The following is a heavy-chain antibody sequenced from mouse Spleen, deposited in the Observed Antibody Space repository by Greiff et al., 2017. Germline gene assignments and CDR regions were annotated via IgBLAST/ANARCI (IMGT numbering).Heavy chain of an antibody. CDR2: INPYNDGT. CDR3: ARNPDLFHYAMDY. D-gene: IGHD2-3*01. V-gene: IGHV1-14*01. J-gene: IGHJ4*01. Sequence: EVQLQQSGPELVKPGASVKMSCKASGYTFTSYVMHWVKQKPGQGLEWIGYINPYNDGTKYNEKFKGKATLTSDKSSSTAYMELSSLTSEDSAVYYCARNPDLFHYAMDYWGQGTSVTVSS. CDR1: GYTFTSYV.